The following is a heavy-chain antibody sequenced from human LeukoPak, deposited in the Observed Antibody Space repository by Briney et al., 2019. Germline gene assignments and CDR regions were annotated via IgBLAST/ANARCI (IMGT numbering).Heavy chain of an antibody. Sequence: GGSLRISCAASGFTFNTYELNWVRQAPGKGLEWLAHISNSGDTIHYATSVEDRFTISRDNAKNSVYLQMNSLRVEDTALYYCARDATTTVGWVYMDVWGKGTAVTIS. J-gene: IGHJ6*03. V-gene: IGHV3-48*03. CDR2: ISNSGDTI. D-gene: IGHD4-11*01. CDR3: ARDATTTVGWVYMDV. CDR1: GFTFNTYE.